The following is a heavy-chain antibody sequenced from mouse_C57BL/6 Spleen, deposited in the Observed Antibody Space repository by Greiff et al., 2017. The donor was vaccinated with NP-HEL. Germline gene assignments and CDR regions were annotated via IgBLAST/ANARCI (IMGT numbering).Heavy chain of an antibody. CDR1: GFSFNTYA. J-gene: IGHJ3*01. D-gene: IGHD6-2*01. V-gene: IGHV10-1*01. CDR3: VSLSLFAY. CDR2: IRSKSNNYAT. Sequence: EVMLVESGGGLVQPKGSLKLSCAASGFSFNTYAMIWVRQAPGKGLEWVARIRSKSNNYATYYADSVKDRFTISRDDSESMLYLQMNNLKTEDTAMYYCVSLSLFAYWGQGTLVTVSA.